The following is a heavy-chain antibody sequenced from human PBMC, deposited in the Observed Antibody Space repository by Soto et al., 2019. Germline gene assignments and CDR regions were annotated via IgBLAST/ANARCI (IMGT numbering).Heavy chain of an antibody. V-gene: IGHV4-4*02. J-gene: IGHJ4*02. D-gene: IGHD2-15*01. CDR2: IHYSGST. CDR1: GDSISSSKW. CDR3: ARDGYCRDGACYAFDY. Sequence: QVQLQELGAGLVKPSGTLSLTCAVSGDSISSSKWWSWVRQLPGKGLEWIGEIHYSGSTYYNPSLKSRVTISVDKSKNQFSLKLTSVTAADTAVYYCARDGYCRDGACYAFDYWGQGTLVSVSS.